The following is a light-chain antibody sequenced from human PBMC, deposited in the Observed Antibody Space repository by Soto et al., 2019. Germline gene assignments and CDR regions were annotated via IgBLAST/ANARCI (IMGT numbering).Light chain of an antibody. J-gene: IGLJ2*01. CDR3: SSYAGSSNFWI. CDR2: EVS. Sequence: QSALTQPPSASGSPRQSVTISCTGTSSDVGGYNYVSWYQQHPGKAPKFMIYEVSKRPSGVPDRFSGSKSGNTASLTVAGLQADDEAHYYCSSYAGSSNFWIFGGGTKLTVL. CDR1: SSDVGGYNY. V-gene: IGLV2-8*01.